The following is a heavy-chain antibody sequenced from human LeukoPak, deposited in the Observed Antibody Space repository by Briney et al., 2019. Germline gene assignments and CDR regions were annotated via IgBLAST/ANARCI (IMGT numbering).Heavy chain of an antibody. V-gene: IGHV4-4*02. Sequence: SETLSLTCTVSGGSISSGNWWGWVRQPPGKGLEWIGKIYHSGSTNYNPSLKSRVTISVDKSKNQFSLKLSSVTAADTAVYYCAREVASYYFDYWGQGTLVTVSS. D-gene: IGHD2-2*01. J-gene: IGHJ4*02. CDR2: IYHSGST. CDR1: GGSISSGNW. CDR3: AREVASYYFDY.